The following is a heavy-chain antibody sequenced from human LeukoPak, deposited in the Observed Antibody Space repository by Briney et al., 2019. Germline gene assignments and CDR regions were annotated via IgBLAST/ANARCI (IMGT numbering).Heavy chain of an antibody. CDR1: GYTFTGYY. J-gene: IGHJ4*02. CDR3: ARDSYYDSSGYYGY. D-gene: IGHD3-22*01. Sequence: SVKVSCKASGYTFTGYYMHWVRQAPGQGLEWMGGIIPILGTANYAQKFQGRVTITADESTSTAYMELSSLRSEDTAVYYCARDSYYDSSGYYGYWGQGTLVTVSS. V-gene: IGHV1-69*13. CDR2: IIPILGTA.